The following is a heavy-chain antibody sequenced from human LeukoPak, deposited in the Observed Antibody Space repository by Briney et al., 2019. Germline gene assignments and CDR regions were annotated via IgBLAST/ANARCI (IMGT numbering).Heavy chain of an antibody. V-gene: IGHV3-23*01. CDR2: VSGSGGDT. Sequence: GGSLRLSCAASGFTFSTNAMSWVRQAPGKGLEWVSAVSGSGGDTYNAGSVKGRFTISRDNSKNTLYLQMNSLRAEDTAVYYCAKLILIAAAANFDYWGQGTLVTVSS. D-gene: IGHD6-13*01. CDR3: AKLILIAAAANFDY. CDR1: GFTFSTNA. J-gene: IGHJ4*02.